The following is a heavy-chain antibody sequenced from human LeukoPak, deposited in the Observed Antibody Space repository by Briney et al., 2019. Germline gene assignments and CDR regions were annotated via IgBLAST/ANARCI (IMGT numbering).Heavy chain of an antibody. CDR3: ASYDFWSGYSTLIDY. Sequence: PGGSLRLSCAASGLTFSSYAMSWVRQAPGKGLEWVSGITGSGGTTYYADSVKGRFTISRDNSKNTLYLQMDSLRVEDTAIYYCASYDFWSGYSTLIDYWGQGTLVTVSS. J-gene: IGHJ4*02. V-gene: IGHV3-23*01. CDR1: GLTFSSYA. D-gene: IGHD3-3*01. CDR2: ITGSGGTT.